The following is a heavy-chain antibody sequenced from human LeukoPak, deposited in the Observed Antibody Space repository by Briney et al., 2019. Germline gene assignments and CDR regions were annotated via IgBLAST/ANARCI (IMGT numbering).Heavy chain of an antibody. D-gene: IGHD4-23*01. Sequence: SETLSLTCTVSGGSISSYYWSWIRQPPGKGLEWIGYIYYSGSTNYNPSLKSRVTISVDTSKNQFSLKLSSVTAADTAVYYCASTVVNPDTEYFQHWGQGTLVTVSS. CDR1: GGSISSYY. CDR2: IYYSGST. V-gene: IGHV4-59*01. CDR3: ASTVVNPDTEYFQH. J-gene: IGHJ1*01.